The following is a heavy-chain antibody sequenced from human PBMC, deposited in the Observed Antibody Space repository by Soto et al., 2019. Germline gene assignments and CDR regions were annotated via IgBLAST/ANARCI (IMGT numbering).Heavy chain of an antibody. Sequence: QVQLVQSGAEVKKPGSSVKVSCKASGGTFSSYAISWVRQAPGQGLEWMGGIIPIFGTANYAQKCQGRVTSPADKSTSTAHMELSSLRSEDPAVYYCALKYYYDSSCYSYGMDVWGPGTKVTVSS. J-gene: IGHJ6*02. V-gene: IGHV1-69*06. CDR1: GGTFSSYA. D-gene: IGHD3-22*01. CDR2: IIPIFGTA. CDR3: ALKYYYDSSCYSYGMDV.